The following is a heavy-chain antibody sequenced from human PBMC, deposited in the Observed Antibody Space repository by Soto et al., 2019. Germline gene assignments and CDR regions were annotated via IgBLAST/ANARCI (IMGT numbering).Heavy chain of an antibody. CDR3: XRLKRSGVFYYYYGMDV. CDR2: IYPGDSDT. Sequence: GESLKISCKGSGYSFTIYWIGWVRQMPGKGLEWMGIIYPGDSDTRYSPSFQGQVTISADKSISTAYLQWSSLKASDTAMYYCXRLKRSGVFYYYYGMDVWGQGTTVTVSS. D-gene: IGHD2-8*01. CDR1: GYSFTIYW. V-gene: IGHV5-51*01. J-gene: IGHJ6*02.